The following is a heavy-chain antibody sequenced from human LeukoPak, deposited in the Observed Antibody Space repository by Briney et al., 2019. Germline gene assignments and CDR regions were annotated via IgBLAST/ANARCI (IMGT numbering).Heavy chain of an antibody. V-gene: IGHV4-4*07. D-gene: IGHD3-10*01. CDR2: IYTSGST. CDR1: GGSISNNF. Sequence: SETLSLTCTVSGGSISNNFWSWIRQPAGKGREWIGRIYTSGSTNYNSSLKSRLTMSVETSKNEFSLKLSSVTAADTAVYYCARSTYGTFDYWGQGTLVTVSS. CDR3: ARSTYGTFDY. J-gene: IGHJ4*02.